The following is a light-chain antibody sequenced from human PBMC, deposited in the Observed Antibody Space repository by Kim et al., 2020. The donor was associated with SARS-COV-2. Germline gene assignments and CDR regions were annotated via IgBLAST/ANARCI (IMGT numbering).Light chain of an antibody. CDR3: QSYDSSLKV. CDR2: GNS. V-gene: IGLV1-40*01. J-gene: IGLJ3*02. CDR1: SHNIGAGYD. Sequence: PGQRVTLSCTGSSHNIGAGYDVHWYQQLPGTAPKLLIYGNSNRPSGVPDRFSGSKSGTSASLAITGLQAEDEADYYCQSYDSSLKVFGGGTQLTVL.